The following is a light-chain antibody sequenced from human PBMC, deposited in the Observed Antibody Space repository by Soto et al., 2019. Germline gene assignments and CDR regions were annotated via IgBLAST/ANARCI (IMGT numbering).Light chain of an antibody. Sequence: QSVLTQPPSASGTLGQRVTISCSGGNSNIGSNTVNWYQHLPGTAPKLLIYRSDQRPSGIPDRFSGSKDGTSASLDISGLHSDDEADYYCTAWDGSLDGRVFGGGTQLTVL. CDR1: NSNIGSNT. V-gene: IGLV1-44*01. CDR3: TAWDGSLDGRV. CDR2: RSD. J-gene: IGLJ7*01.